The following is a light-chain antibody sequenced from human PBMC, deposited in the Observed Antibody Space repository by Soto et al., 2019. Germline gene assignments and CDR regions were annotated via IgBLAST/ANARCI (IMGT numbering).Light chain of an antibody. CDR3: SSHTTSSTRPIV. V-gene: IGLV2-14*03. CDR2: DVS. Sequence: QSVLTQPASVSGSPGQSITISCTGTSSDVGGYNYVSWYQHHPGKAPKLMIFDVSNRPSGVSNRFSGSKSGNTASLTISWLQPEEEVDYYCSSHTTSSTRPIVFGTGNKVTVL. CDR1: SSDVGGYNY. J-gene: IGLJ1*01.